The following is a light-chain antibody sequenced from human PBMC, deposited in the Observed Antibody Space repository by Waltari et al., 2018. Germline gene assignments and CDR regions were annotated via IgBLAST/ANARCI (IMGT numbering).Light chain of an antibody. CDR3: QSYDISLRGV. V-gene: IGLV1-40*01. J-gene: IGLJ3*02. CDR1: RSTIGAGYD. Sequence: QSVLTQPPPVSGAPGQRVTLSCTGSRSTIGAGYDVNWYQYLPVTIPKLVIYGNKNRHTGVPDRFSGSKYGTSASLAITGLQAEDEAYYYCQSYDISLRGVFGGGTKLTVL. CDR2: GNK.